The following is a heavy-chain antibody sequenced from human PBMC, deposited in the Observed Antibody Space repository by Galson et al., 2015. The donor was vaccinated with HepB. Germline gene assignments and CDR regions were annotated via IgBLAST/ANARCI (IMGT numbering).Heavy chain of an antibody. CDR2: MNPNSGNT. D-gene: IGHD6-6*01. Sequence: SVTVSCKASGYTFTSYDINWVRQATGQGLEWMGWMNPNSGNTGYAQKFQGRVTMTRNTSISTAYMELSSLRSEDTAVYYCARISRRAARPACFGYWGQGTLVTVSS. V-gene: IGHV1-8*01. CDR1: GYTFTSYD. CDR3: ARISRRAARPACFGY. J-gene: IGHJ4*02.